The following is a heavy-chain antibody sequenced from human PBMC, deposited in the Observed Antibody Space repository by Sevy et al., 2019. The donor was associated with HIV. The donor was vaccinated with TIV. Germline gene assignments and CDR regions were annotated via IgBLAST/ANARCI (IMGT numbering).Heavy chain of an antibody. CDR1: GFTFSSYG. Sequence: GGCLRLSCAASGFTFSSYGMHWVRQAPGKGLEWVAVIWYDGSNKYYADSVKGRFTISRDNSKNTLYLQMNSLRAEDTAVYYCARDNWNYDNAFDIWGQGTMVTVSS. J-gene: IGHJ3*02. D-gene: IGHD1-7*01. CDR2: IWYDGSNK. CDR3: ARDNWNYDNAFDI. V-gene: IGHV3-33*01.